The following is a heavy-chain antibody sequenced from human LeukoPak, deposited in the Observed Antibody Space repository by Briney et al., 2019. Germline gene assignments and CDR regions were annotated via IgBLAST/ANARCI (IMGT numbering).Heavy chain of an antibody. J-gene: IGHJ5*02. D-gene: IGHD4-11*01. CDR2: IYHSGST. CDR3: ARKEYGDYRRFDP. CDR1: GGSISSSNW. Sequence: SGTLSLTCAVSGGSISSSNWWSWVRQPPGKGLEWIGEIYHSGSTNYNPSLKSRVTITVDKSKNQFSLKLSSVTAADTAVYYCARKEYGDYRRFDPWGQGTLVTVSS. V-gene: IGHV4-4*02.